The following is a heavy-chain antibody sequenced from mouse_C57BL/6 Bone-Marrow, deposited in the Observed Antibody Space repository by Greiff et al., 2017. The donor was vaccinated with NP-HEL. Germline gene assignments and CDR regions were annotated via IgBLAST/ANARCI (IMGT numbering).Heavy chain of an antibody. D-gene: IGHD1-1*01. Sequence: VQLQQPGAELVRPGSSVKLSCKASGYTFTSYWMHWMKQRPIQGLEWIGNIDPSDSENHYNQKFKDKATLTVDKSSSTDYMQLSSLTSEDSAVYYFATVEGSWFAYWGQGTLVTVSA. CDR1: GYTFTSYW. V-gene: IGHV1-52*01. CDR2: IDPSDSEN. J-gene: IGHJ3*01. CDR3: ATVEGSWFAY.